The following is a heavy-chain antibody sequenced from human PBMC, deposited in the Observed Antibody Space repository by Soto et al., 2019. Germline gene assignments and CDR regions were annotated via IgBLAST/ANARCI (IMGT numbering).Heavy chain of an antibody. V-gene: IGHV3-11*04. D-gene: IGHD2-2*01. CDR2: ISGSGDNI. Sequence: PGGSLRLSCAASGFTFSRYFMSWIRQAPGKGLEWVSFISGSGDNIKYADSVKGRFTISRDNAKNSLYLQMNSLRVEGTAVYYCVRDSARIVVVPRVDGDNWLDPWGQGTLVTVSS. CDR1: GFTFSRYF. CDR3: VRDSARIVVVPRVDGDNWLDP. J-gene: IGHJ5*02.